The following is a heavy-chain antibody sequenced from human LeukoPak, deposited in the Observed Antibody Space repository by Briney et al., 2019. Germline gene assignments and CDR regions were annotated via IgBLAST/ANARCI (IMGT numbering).Heavy chain of an antibody. D-gene: IGHD3-9*01. CDR2: IIPILGIA. CDR1: GGTFSSYA. J-gene: IGHJ4*02. V-gene: IGHV1-69*04. Sequence: SVKVPCKASGGTFSSYAISWVRQAPGQGLEWMGRIIPILGIANYAQKFQGRVTITADKSTSTAYMELSSLRSEETAVYYCARGRRYFDWLPYFDYWGQGTLVTVSS. CDR3: ARGRRYFDWLPYFDY.